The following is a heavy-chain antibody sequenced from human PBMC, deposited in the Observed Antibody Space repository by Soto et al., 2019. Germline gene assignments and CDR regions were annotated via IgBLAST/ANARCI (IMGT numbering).Heavy chain of an antibody. CDR2: ISYDGSNK. D-gene: IGHD1-7*01. CDR1: GFTFSSYG. J-gene: IGHJ4*02. Sequence: LRLSCAASGFTFSSYGMHWVRQAPGKGLEWVAVISYDGSNKYYADSVKGRFTISRDNSKNTLYLQMNSLRAEDTAVYYCAKDGQLELPGDYFDHWGQGTLVTVSS. CDR3: AKDGQLELPGDYFDH. V-gene: IGHV3-30*18.